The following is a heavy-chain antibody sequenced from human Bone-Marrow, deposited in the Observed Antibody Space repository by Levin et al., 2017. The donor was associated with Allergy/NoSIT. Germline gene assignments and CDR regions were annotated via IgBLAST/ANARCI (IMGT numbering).Heavy chain of an antibody. CDR2: INHSGST. V-gene: IGHV4-34*01. J-gene: IGHJ3*02. CDR1: GGSFSGYY. D-gene: IGHD6-6*01. CDR3: ARGLQVEYSKLVAAFDI. Sequence: PGGSLRLSCAVYGGSFSGYYWSWIRQPPGKGLEWIGEINHSGSTNYNPSLKSRVTISVDTSKNQFSLKLSSVTAADTAVYYCARGLQVEYSKLVAAFDIWGQGTMVTVSS.